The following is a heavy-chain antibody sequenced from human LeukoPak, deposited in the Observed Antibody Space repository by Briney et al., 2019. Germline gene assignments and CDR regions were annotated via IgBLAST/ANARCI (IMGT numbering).Heavy chain of an antibody. CDR3: SGHRLRGQNFDY. V-gene: IGHV3-7*01. J-gene: IGHJ4*02. CDR2: IKDDGSDK. Sequence: GGSLRLSCGTSGFTFSDSWMSWFRQAPGQGLEWVANIKDDGSDKYYLDSVRGRFTISRDNAEDSLYLQLDSLRAEDTAVFYCSGHRLRGQNFDYWGQGTLVTVSS. CDR1: GFTFSDSW.